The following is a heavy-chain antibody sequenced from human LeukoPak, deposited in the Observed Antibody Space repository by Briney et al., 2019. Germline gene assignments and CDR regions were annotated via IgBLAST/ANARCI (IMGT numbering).Heavy chain of an antibody. CDR1: GFTFSSYE. CDR2: ISSSGSTI. CDR3: ARDQRDKSWVMPKPY. D-gene: IGHD3-16*01. V-gene: IGHV3-48*03. J-gene: IGHJ4*02. Sequence: GGSLRLSCAASGFTFSSYEMNWVRQAPGKGLEWVSYISSSGSTIYYAHSLKGRFTISRDNAKNSLYLQMNSLRAEDTAVYYCARDQRDKSWVMPKPYWGQGTLVTVSS.